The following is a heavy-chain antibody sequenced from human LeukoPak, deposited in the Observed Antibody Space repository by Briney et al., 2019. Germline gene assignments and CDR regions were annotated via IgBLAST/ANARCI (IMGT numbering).Heavy chain of an antibody. Sequence: PSETLSLTCAVYGGSFSGYYWSWIRQPPGKGLEWIGEINHSGSTNYNPSLKSRVTISVDTSKNQFSLKVSSVTAADTAVYYCARAPQDDYGDYVGFDPWGQGTLVTVPS. CDR3: ARAPQDDYGDYVGFDP. D-gene: IGHD4-17*01. J-gene: IGHJ5*02. V-gene: IGHV4-34*01. CDR1: GGSFSGYY. CDR2: INHSGST.